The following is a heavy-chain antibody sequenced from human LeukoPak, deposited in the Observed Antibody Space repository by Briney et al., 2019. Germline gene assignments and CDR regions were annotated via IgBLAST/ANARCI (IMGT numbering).Heavy chain of an antibody. V-gene: IGHV3-30-3*01. D-gene: IGHD3-3*01. CDR2: ISYDGSNK. J-gene: IGHJ6*02. Sequence: GGSLRLSCAASGFTFSTYAMHWVRQAPGKGLEWVAVISYDGSNKYYADSVKGRFTISRDNSKNTLYLQMNSLRAEDTAVYCCARDVGGFYYYYGMDVWGQGATVTVSS. CDR1: GFTFSTYA. CDR3: ARDVGGFYYYYGMDV.